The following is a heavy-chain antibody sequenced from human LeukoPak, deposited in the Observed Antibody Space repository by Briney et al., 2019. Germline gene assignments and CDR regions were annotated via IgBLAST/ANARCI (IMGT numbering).Heavy chain of an antibody. Sequence: PSETLSLTCTVSGGSISSYYWSWIRQPPGKGLEWIGYIYYSGSTNYNPSLKSRVTISVDTSKNQFSLKLSSVTAADTAVYYCARAAYYYDSSGSIGGLPPDYWGQGTLVTVS. V-gene: IGHV4-59*01. D-gene: IGHD3-22*01. J-gene: IGHJ4*02. CDR1: GGSISSYY. CDR3: ARAAYYYDSSGSIGGLPPDY. CDR2: IYYSGST.